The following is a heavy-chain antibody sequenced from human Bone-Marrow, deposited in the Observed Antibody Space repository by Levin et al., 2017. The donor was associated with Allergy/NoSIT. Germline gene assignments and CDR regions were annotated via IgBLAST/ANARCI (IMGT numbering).Heavy chain of an antibody. J-gene: IGHJ4*02. CDR3: ARGFDS. V-gene: IGHV1-18*01. CDR2: INVNNGHT. Sequence: GESLKISCKASGYTFTDYGISWVRQAPGQGLEWMGWINVNNGHTNYIQKFQGRVTMTTDTSTSTAYVELRSLRSDDTAIYYCARGFDSWGQGTLVTVSS. CDR1: GYTFTDYG.